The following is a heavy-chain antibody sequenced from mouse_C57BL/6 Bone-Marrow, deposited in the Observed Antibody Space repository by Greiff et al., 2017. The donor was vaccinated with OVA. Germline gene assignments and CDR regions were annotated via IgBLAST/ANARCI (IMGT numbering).Heavy chain of an antibody. V-gene: IGHV1-69*01. CDR1: GYTFTSYW. CDR3: ARDEDDYYLDY. J-gene: IGHJ2*01. CDR2: IDPSDSYT. Sequence: QVQLQQPGAELVMPGASVKLSCKASGYTFTSYWMHWVKQRPGQGLEWIGEIDPSDSYTNYNQKFKGKSTLTVDKSSSTVYMQLSSLTSEDATVYDCARDEDDYYLDYWGQGTTLTVSS.